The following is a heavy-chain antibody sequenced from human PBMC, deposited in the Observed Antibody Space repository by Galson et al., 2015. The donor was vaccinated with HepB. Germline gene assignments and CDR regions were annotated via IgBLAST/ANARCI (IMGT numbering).Heavy chain of an antibody. V-gene: IGHV3-48*02. CDR2: ISSSSSTI. Sequence: SLRLSCAASGFTFSSYSMNWVRQAPGKGLEWVSYISSSSSTIYYADSVKGRFTISRDNAKNSLYLQMNSLRDEDTAVYYCASSGYSYGYNHGMDVWGQGTTVTVSS. CDR1: GFTFSSYS. J-gene: IGHJ6*02. CDR3: ASSGYSYGYNHGMDV. D-gene: IGHD5-18*01.